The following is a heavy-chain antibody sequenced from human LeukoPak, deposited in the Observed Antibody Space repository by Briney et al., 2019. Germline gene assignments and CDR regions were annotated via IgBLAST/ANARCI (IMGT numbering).Heavy chain of an antibody. CDR1: GFTFSSYA. CDR3: AKGRYYYYDGSPVDY. V-gene: IGHV3-23*01. D-gene: IGHD3-22*01. J-gene: IGHJ4*02. Sequence: GGSLRLSCAASGFTFSSYAMNWVRQAPGKGLEWVSAISGSGGITYYADSVKGRFTISRDNSKNTLYLQMNSLRAEDTAVYYCAKGRYYYYDGSPVDYWGQGTLVTVSS. CDR2: ISGSGGIT.